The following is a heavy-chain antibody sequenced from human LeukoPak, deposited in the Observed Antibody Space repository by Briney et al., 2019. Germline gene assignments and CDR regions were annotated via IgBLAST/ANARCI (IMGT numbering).Heavy chain of an antibody. V-gene: IGHV4-39*01. D-gene: IGHD1-26*01. J-gene: IGHJ4*02. CDR2: IYYSGST. CDR3: ARHGIPRELRFGLDY. CDR1: GFTFSSYSMN. Sequence: GSLRLSCAASGFTFSSYSMNWVRQAPGKGLEWTGSIYYSGSTYYNPSLKSRVTISVDTSKNQFSLKLSSVTAADTAVYYCARHGIPRELRFGLDYWGQGILVTVSS.